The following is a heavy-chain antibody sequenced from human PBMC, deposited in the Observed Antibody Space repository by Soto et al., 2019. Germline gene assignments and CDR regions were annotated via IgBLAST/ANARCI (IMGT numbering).Heavy chain of an antibody. J-gene: IGHJ4*02. CDR2: IRSKAYGGTT. V-gene: IGHV3-49*04. D-gene: IGHD6-19*01. CDR3: TRGRIAVAGLPDY. CDR1: GFTFGDYA. Sequence: GESLKISCTASGFTFGDYAMSRVRQAPGKGLEWVGFIRSKAYGGTTEYAASVKGRFTISRDDSKSIAYLQMNSLKTEDTAVYYCTRGRIAVAGLPDYWGQGTLVTVSS.